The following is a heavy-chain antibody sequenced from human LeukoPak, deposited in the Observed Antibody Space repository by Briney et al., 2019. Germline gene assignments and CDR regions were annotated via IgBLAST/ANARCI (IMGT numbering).Heavy chain of an antibody. Sequence: PSETLSLTCAVYGGSFSGYYWSWIRQPPGKGLEWLGEINHSGSTNYNPSLKSRVTISVDTSKNQFSLKLSSVTAADTAVYYCARSRVYSYGYGSALGYWGQGTLVTVSS. CDR2: INHSGST. CDR1: GGSFSGYY. J-gene: IGHJ4*02. V-gene: IGHV4-34*01. CDR3: ARSRVYSYGYGSALGY. D-gene: IGHD5-18*01.